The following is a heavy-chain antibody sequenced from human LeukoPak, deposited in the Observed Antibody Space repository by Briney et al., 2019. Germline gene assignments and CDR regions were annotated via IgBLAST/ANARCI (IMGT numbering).Heavy chain of an antibody. V-gene: IGHV3-69-1*01. CDR2: ISSSSYI. D-gene: IGHD3-22*01. J-gene: IGHJ4*02. Sequence: GGSLRLSCAASGFTFSDHYMGWVRQAPGKGLEWVSSISSSSYIYYADSVKGRFTISRDNAKNSLYLQMNSLRAEDTAVYYCARDSMGDSEFDYWGQGTLVTVSS. CDR1: GFTFSDHY. CDR3: ARDSMGDSEFDY.